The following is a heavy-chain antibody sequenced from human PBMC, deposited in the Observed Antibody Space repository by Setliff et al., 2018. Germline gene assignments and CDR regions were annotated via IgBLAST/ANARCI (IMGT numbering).Heavy chain of an antibody. Sequence: NPSETLSLTCTVSGDSINTPTYHWGWVRQPPGKGLEWIGLIYYTGITYYNPSLKSRVTISEDMSENQISLKLNPVTAADTAVYYCASLPYYDSSGYSLSYYWGQGTLVTVSS. CDR3: ASLPYYDSSGYSLSYY. V-gene: IGHV4-39*01. CDR1: GDSINTPTYH. CDR2: IYYTGIT. J-gene: IGHJ4*02. D-gene: IGHD3-22*01.